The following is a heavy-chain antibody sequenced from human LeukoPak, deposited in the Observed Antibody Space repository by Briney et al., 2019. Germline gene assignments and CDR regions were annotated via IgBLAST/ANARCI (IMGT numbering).Heavy chain of an antibody. J-gene: IGHJ4*02. D-gene: IGHD3-22*01. CDR2: ISGDGGST. V-gene: IGHV3-43*02. CDR3: AKDMDDSSGYFDY. CDR1: GFTFDDYA. Sequence: GGSLRLSCAASGFTFDDYAMHWVRQAPGKGLEWVSLISGDGGSTYYADSVKGRFTISRDNAKNSLYLQMNSLRAEDTALYYCAKDMDDSSGYFDYWGQGTLVTVSS.